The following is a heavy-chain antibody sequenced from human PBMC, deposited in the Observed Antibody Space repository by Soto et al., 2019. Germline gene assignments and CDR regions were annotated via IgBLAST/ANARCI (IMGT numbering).Heavy chain of an antibody. V-gene: IGHV4-39*02. CDR3: ARDGERDTGLNFYYYLHGMDA. Sequence: SETLFLTCTVSYGSISTTNVFWAWVRQSPGKGLEWIGSVDYSGTAYFNPSLGSRVTFPVDTSKNQFSLTLYSVTAADTAVYYCARDGERDTGLNFYYYLHGMDAWGQGTRVTVSS. CDR2: VDYSGTA. CDR1: YGSISTTNVF. J-gene: IGHJ6*02. D-gene: IGHD1-1*01.